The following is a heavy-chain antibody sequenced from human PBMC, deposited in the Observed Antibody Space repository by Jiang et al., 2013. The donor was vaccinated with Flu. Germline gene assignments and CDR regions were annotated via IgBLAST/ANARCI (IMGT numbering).Heavy chain of an antibody. CDR1: A. Sequence: AMHWVRQAPGKGLEWVSGISGNSGSKVYADSVKGRFTISRDNAKNSLYLQMNSLRAEDTALYYCAKDFLRYNWNDCWFDPWGQGTLVTVSS. V-gene: IGHV3-9*01. D-gene: IGHD1-20*01. CDR3: AKDFLRYNWNDCWFDP. J-gene: IGHJ5*02. CDR2: ISGNSGSK.